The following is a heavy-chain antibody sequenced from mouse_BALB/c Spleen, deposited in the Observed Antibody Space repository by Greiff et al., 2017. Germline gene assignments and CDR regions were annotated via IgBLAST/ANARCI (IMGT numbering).Heavy chain of an antibody. Sequence: EVKVVESGGGLVKPGGSLKLSCAASGFTFSSYAMSWVRQTPEKRLEWVASISSGGSTYYPDSVKGRFTISRDNAKNTLYLQMSSLRSEDTAMYYCAKERYSFAYWGQGTLVTVSA. J-gene: IGHJ3*01. CDR2: ISSGGST. CDR1: GFTFSSYA. D-gene: IGHD2-14*01. CDR3: AKERYSFAY. V-gene: IGHV5-6-5*01.